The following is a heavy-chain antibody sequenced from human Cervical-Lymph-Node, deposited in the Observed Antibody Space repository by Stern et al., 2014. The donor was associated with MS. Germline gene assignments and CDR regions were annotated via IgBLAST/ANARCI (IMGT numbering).Heavy chain of an antibody. V-gene: IGHV4-34*01. CDR3: ARGHPTYGSGYYYITDV. CDR1: GGFFSGNY. D-gene: IGHD3-10*01. Sequence: QVQLQQWGAGLLQPSETLSLTCGVHGGFFSGNYLSWIRQPPGKGREWIGEINFGGRTNHNPALQSRVTLSVNTAKHPLFLNLRSVTAADTAVYYCARGHPTYGSGYYYITDVWGQGTTVTVSS. J-gene: IGHJ6*02. CDR2: INFGGRT.